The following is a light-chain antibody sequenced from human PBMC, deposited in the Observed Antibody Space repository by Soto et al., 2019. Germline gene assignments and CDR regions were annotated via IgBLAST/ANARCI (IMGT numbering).Light chain of an antibody. J-gene: IGKJ1*01. CDR3: QVGYSARWGT. CDR2: GAS. V-gene: IGKV1-39*01. CDR1: QSINNY. Sequence: DIQMTQSPSSLSASVGDRVTITCRTSQSINNYLNWYQQKPGKAPKLLIYGASSLQGGVPLRFSGSGSGTDFTLTISRPQPEDLATYYCQVGYSARWGTCGQGTKVEIK.